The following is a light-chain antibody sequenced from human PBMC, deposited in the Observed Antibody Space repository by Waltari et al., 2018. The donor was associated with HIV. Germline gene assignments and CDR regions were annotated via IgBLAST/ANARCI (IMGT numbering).Light chain of an antibody. CDR2: GNR. CDR1: SSNIGAGYD. J-gene: IGLJ3*02. CDR3: QSYDSSLSGPWV. V-gene: IGLV1-40*01. Sequence: QSVLTPPPSLSGAPGQRVTISCPGSSSNIGAGYDVHWYQQLPGQAPKLLIYGNRNRPAGVHDRFSGSRSGTSASLAITGLQAEDEADYYCQSYDSSLSGPWVFGGGTKLTVL.